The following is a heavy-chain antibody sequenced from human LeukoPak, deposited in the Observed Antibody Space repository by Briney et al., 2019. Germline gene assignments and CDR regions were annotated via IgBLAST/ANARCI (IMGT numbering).Heavy chain of an antibody. D-gene: IGHD3-10*01. J-gene: IGHJ4*02. CDR3: ARDSRVRGVTFDY. CDR1: GGTFSSYA. V-gene: IGHV1-69*05. CDR2: IIPIFGTA. Sequence: GPSVKVSCKASGGTFSSYAISWVRQAPGQGLECIGRIIPIFGTANYAQKFQGRVTITTDESTSTAYMELSSLRSEDTAVYYCARDSRVRGVTFDYWGQGTLVTVSS.